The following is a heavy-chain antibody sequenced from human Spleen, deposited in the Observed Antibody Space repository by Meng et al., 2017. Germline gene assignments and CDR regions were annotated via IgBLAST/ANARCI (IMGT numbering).Heavy chain of an antibody. V-gene: IGHV4-34*01. J-gene: IGHJ4*02. CDR3: ARGPTTMAHDFDY. Sequence: QGQRQEGGSGLLKLSRTLPRPGVVAGWTFSEYYWSWPLQPPGKGREWIGEINHSGSTNYNLSLEIRATISVDTSQNNLSLKLSSVTAADSAVYYCARGPTTMAHDFDYWGQGTLVTVSS. CDR2: INHSGST. CDR1: GWTFSEYY. D-gene: IGHD4-11*01.